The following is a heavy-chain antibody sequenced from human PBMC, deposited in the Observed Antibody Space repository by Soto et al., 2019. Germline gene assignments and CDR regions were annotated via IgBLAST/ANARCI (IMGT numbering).Heavy chain of an antibody. D-gene: IGHD6-25*01. CDR2: IMPVFRTP. CDR3: XXXXXXXXXXGNYYYILDV. CDR1: GGTFRTAA. V-gene: IGHV1-69*12. J-gene: IGHJ6*02. Sequence: QVQLEQSGAEVKKPGSSVKVSCKASGGTFRTAAISWVRQAPGQGLEWMGGIMPVFRTPDYAQKFQGRVTITADESTNTAYMELSGLRXXXTAVYXXXXXXXXXXXXGNYYYILDVWGQGTTITVSS.